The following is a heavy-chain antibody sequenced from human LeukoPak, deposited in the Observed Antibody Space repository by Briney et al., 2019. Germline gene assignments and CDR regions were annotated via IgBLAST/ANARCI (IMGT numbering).Heavy chain of an antibody. CDR1: GYSFSYYW. CDR3: ARHIQSSGWSYFDL. Sequence: GESLKISCMGSGYSFSYYWIGWVRQMPGKGLEWMGIIWPSDSDTKYSPSFQGQVTISADKSISTAYLQWSSLRASDTAMYYCARHIQSSGWSYFDLWGQGTLVTVSS. V-gene: IGHV5-51*01. CDR2: IWPSDSDT. D-gene: IGHD6-19*01. J-gene: IGHJ4*02.